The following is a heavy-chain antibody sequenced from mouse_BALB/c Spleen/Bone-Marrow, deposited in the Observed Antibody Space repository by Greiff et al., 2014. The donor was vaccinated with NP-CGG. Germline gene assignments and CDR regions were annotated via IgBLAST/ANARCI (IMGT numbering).Heavy chain of an antibody. CDR2: IDPANGNT. CDR1: GFNIKDTY. D-gene: IGHD2-14*01. CDR3: ARYRLGTYFDD. V-gene: IGHV14-3*02. J-gene: IGHJ2*01. Sequence: EVQLVESGAELVKPGASVKLSCTASGFNIKDTYMHWVKQRPEQGLEWIGRIDPANGNTKYDPKFQGKATITADTSSNTAYLQLSSLTSEDTAVYYCARYRLGTYFDDWGQGTTLTVSS.